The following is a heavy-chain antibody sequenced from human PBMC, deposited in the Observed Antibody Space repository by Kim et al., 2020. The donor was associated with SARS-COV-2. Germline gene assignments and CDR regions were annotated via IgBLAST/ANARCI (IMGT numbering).Heavy chain of an antibody. CDR1: GGSISSSSYY. V-gene: IGHV4-39*01. J-gene: IGHJ4*02. CDR3: ARHGDYDILTGYYHYYFDY. Sequence: SETLSLTCTVSGGSISSSSYYWGWIRQPPGKGLEWIGSIYYSGSTYYNPSLKSRVTISVDTSKNQFSLKLSSVTAADTAVYYCARHGDYDILTGYYHYYFDYWGQGTLVTVSS. D-gene: IGHD3-9*01. CDR2: IYYSGST.